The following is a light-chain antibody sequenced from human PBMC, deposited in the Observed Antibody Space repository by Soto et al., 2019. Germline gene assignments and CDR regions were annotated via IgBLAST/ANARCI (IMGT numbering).Light chain of an antibody. CDR3: SSYAGSNNPGV. Sequence: QSALTQPPSASGSPGQSVTISCTGTSSDVGGYNYVSWYQQHPGKAPNLMIYEVYKRPSGGPDRVSGAKSGNTASLTVSGLQAEYEADYSCSSYAGSNNPGVFGTGTKLTVL. CDR2: EVY. V-gene: IGLV2-8*01. CDR1: SSDVGGYNY. J-gene: IGLJ1*01.